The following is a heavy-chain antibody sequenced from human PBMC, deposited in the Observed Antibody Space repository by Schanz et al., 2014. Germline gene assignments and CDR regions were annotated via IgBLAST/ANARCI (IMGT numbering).Heavy chain of an antibody. Sequence: EVQLLESGGGVVQPGRSLRLSCAASGFTFSSYGMHWVRQAPGKGLEWVSYISRSSSTIYYADSVRGRFTISRDNLKNTVYLQMNSLRAGDTAVYYCARDGDFDYWGQGTLVTVSS. CDR1: GFTFSSYG. CDR2: ISRSSSTI. CDR3: ARDGDFDY. V-gene: IGHV3-48*01. J-gene: IGHJ4*02.